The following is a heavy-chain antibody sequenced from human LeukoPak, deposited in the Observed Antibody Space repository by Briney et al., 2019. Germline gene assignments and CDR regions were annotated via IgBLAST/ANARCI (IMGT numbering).Heavy chain of an antibody. Sequence: WIRQPPGKGLEWIGSIYYSGSTYYNPSLKSRVTISVDTSKNQFSLKLSSVTAADTAVYYCARRGSSIAAARDDYWGQGTLVTVSS. CDR2: IYYSGST. CDR3: ARRGSSIAAARDDY. J-gene: IGHJ4*02. V-gene: IGHV4-39*01. D-gene: IGHD6-13*01.